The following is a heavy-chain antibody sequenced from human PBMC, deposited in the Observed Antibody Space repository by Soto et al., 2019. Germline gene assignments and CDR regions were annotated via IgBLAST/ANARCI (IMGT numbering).Heavy chain of an antibody. D-gene: IGHD1-26*01. J-gene: IGHJ4*02. CDR3: AAVLGGSYPDY. CDR1: GFTFTISA. CDR2: IVVGSGKT. Sequence: VASVKVSCTASGFTFTISAVQWVRQARGQRLEWIGWIVVGSGKTHYAQKFQERVTITRDMSTSTAYMELSSLRSEDTAVYYCAAVLGGSYPDYWGQGTLVTVSS. V-gene: IGHV1-58*01.